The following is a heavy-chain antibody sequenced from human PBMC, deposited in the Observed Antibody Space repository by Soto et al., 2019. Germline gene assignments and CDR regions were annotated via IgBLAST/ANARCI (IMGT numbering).Heavy chain of an antibody. V-gene: IGHV4-34*01. CDR1: GVSFSGYY. CDR2: INHSGST. D-gene: IGHD6-13*01. Sequence: QVQLQQWGAGLLKPSETLSLTCAVYGVSFSGYYWSWIRQPPGKGLEWIGEINHSGSTNYNPSLKSRVTISVDTYKNQFSLKLSSVTAADTAVYYCARGKNTRGPQRAAAGHFDYWGQGTLVTVSS. CDR3: ARGKNTRGPQRAAAGHFDY. J-gene: IGHJ4*02.